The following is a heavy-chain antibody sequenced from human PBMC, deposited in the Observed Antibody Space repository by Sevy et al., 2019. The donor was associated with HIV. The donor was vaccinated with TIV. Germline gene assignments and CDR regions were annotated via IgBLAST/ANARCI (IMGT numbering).Heavy chain of an antibody. CDR2: ISWNSGAI. CDR3: GRAKGFCVVARGYGGSVNAFDM. V-gene: IGHV3-9*01. CDR1: GFTFSDYA. Sequence: GGSLRLSCAASGFTFSDYAMHWVRQVPGKGLEWVSGISWNSGAIGYADSVKGRFAISRDNAKNSLYLQMNSLRVEDTALYYCGRAKGFCVVARGYGGSVNAFDMWGQGTMVTVSS. D-gene: IGHD3-9*01. J-gene: IGHJ3*02.